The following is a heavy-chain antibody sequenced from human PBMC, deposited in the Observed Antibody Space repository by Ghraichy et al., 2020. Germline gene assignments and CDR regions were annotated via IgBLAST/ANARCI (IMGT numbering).Heavy chain of an antibody. D-gene: IGHD5-18*01. Sequence: GGSLRLTCAASGFNFRRYSMNWLRQAPGKGLEWISSISLSSSSIYYAESVKGRFTISRDNGKNSVFLQMNSLRAEDTAVYYCATGQPPEYSKSTWFDPWGQGTLVIVSS. CDR3: ATGQPPEYSKSTWFDP. CDR2: ISLSSSSI. V-gene: IGHV3-21*01. CDR1: GFNFRRYS. J-gene: IGHJ5*02.